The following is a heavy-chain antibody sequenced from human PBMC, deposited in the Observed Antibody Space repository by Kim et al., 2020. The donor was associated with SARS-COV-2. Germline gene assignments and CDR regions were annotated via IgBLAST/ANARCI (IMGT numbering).Heavy chain of an antibody. CDR3: ARGVAVVYFDY. V-gene: IGHV4-59*01. Sequence: SETLSLTCTVSGGSISSYYWSWIRQPPGKGLEWIGYIYHSGSTNYNPSLKSRVTISVDTSKNQFSLKLTSVTAADTAVYYCARGVAVVYFDYWGQGTLVT. D-gene: IGHD6-19*01. J-gene: IGHJ4*02. CDR1: GGSISSYY. CDR2: IYHSGST.